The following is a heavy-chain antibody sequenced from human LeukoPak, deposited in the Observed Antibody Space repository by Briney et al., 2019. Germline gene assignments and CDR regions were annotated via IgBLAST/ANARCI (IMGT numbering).Heavy chain of an antibody. J-gene: IGHJ4*02. CDR2: ISSSGSTI. Sequence: PGGSLRLSCAASGFTFSSYAMSWVRQAPGKGLEWVSYISSSGSTIYYADSVKGRFTISRDNAKNSLYLQMNSLRAEDTAVYYCARAFNYYGSGSYYFDYWGQGTLVTVSS. D-gene: IGHD3-10*01. CDR3: ARAFNYYGSGSYYFDY. CDR1: GFTFSSYA. V-gene: IGHV3-48*04.